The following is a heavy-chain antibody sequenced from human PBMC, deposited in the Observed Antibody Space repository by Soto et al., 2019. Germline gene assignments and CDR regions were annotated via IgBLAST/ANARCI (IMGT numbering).Heavy chain of an antibody. Sequence: GXSVKVCCKASAGTFSSYAISWVRQAPGQGLEWMGGIIPIFGTANYAQKFQGRVTITADESTSTAYMELSSLRSEDTAVYYCARELGSSQYYYYYYGMDVWGQGTTVTASS. CDR2: IIPIFGTA. V-gene: IGHV1-69*13. D-gene: IGHD3-10*01. CDR1: AGTFSSYA. CDR3: ARELGSSQYYYYYYGMDV. J-gene: IGHJ6*02.